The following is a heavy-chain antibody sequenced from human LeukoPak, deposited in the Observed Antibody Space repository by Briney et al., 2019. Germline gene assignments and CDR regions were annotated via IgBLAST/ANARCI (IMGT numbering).Heavy chain of an antibody. Sequence: GGPLRLSCAASGLTFSSYWMQWVRQAPGKGLEYVSGINDNGGRTHYGDSVKGRFSISRDHSKNTLHLQIRTLRVEDTRVKYCVNLVGGSYAFDYWGQGILVTVAS. J-gene: IGHJ4*02. V-gene: IGHV3-64D*09. CDR3: VNLVGGSYAFDY. CDR2: INDNGGRT. CDR1: GLTFSSYW. D-gene: IGHD1-26*01.